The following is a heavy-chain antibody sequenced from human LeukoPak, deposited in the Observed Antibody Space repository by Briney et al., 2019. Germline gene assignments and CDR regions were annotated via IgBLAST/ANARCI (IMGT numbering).Heavy chain of an antibody. CDR2: ISGSGAST. Sequence: GGSLRLSCAASGFTFSSYAMRWVRQAPGKGLEWVSAISGSGASTYYADSVKGRFTISRHNSKNTLYLQMNSLRPEDTAVYYCASGSRFDYWGQGTLVTVSS. J-gene: IGHJ4*02. D-gene: IGHD5/OR15-5a*01. CDR3: ASGSRFDY. V-gene: IGHV3-23*01. CDR1: GFTFSSYA.